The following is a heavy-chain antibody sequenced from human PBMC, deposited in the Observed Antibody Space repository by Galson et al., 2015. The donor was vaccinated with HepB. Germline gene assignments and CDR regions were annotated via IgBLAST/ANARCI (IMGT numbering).Heavy chain of an antibody. CDR2: IYSGGST. CDR3: ARDRGGYNWNDGDYYYYGMDV. J-gene: IGHJ6*02. CDR1: GFTVSSNY. V-gene: IGHV3-66*01. D-gene: IGHD1-1*01. Sequence: SLRLSCAASGFTVSSNYMSWVRQAPGKGLEWVSVIYSGGSTYYADSVKGRFTISRDNSKNTLYLQMNSLRAEDTAVYYCARDRGGYNWNDGDYYYYGMDVWGQGTTVTVSS.